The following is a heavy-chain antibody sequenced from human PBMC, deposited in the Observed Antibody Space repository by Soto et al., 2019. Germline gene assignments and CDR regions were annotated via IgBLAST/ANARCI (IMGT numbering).Heavy chain of an antibody. Sequence: GGSLRLSCAGSGFTFFNYDMTWVRQAPGKGLEWVSVIGDSGGGTYYADSVKGRFTISRDNSKNTLFLQMNSLRAEDTAVYYCAKALELYWGQGTLVTVSS. D-gene: IGHD1-7*01. CDR1: GFTFFNYD. CDR2: IGDSGGGT. CDR3: AKALELY. V-gene: IGHV3-23*01. J-gene: IGHJ4*02.